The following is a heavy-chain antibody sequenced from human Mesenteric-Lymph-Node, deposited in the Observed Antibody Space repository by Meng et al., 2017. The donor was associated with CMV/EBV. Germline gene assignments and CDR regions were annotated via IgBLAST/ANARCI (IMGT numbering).Heavy chain of an antibody. CDR1: GFTFSSYW. CDR2: INSDGSST. J-gene: IGHJ4*02. Sequence: GESLKISCAASGFTFSSYWMHWVRQAPGKGLVWVSRINSDGSSTNYADSVKGRLTISRDNAKNTLFLQMSSLRAEDTAVYYCARTNLRSIAAAGTFDYWGQGTLVTVSS. V-gene: IGHV3-74*01. CDR3: ARTNLRSIAAAGTFDY. D-gene: IGHD6-13*01.